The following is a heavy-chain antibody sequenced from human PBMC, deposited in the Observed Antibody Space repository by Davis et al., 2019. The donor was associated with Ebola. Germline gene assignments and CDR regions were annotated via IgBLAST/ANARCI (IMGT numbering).Heavy chain of an antibody. D-gene: IGHD1-26*01. CDR1: GFSFSTYA. Sequence: GGSLRLSCVASGFSFSTYAMSWVRQAPGKGLEWITGISNGGSRKDNADSVRGRFTISRDNSKNTLYLQMNSLRAEDTAVYYCARVERGGMDVWGKGTTVTVSS. CDR2: ISNGGSRK. J-gene: IGHJ6*04. CDR3: ARVERGGMDV. V-gene: IGHV3-23*01.